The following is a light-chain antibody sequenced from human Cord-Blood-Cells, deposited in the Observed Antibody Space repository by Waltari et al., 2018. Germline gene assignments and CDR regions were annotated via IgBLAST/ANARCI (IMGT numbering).Light chain of an antibody. J-gene: IGKJ4*01. V-gene: IGKV3-20*01. CDR2: GAS. CDR3: QQYGSSPLT. CDR1: QRVSSSY. Sequence: EIVLTQSPGTLSLSPGERATLSCRASQRVSSSYLAWYQQKPGKAPRLLIYGASSRATGIPDRFSGSGSGTDFTLTISRLEPEDFAVYYCQQYGSSPLTFGGGTKVEIK.